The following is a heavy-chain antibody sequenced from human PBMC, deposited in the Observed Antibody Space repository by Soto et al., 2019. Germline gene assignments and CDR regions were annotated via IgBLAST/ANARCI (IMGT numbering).Heavy chain of an antibody. J-gene: IGHJ4*02. CDR1: GFTFSSYA. V-gene: IGHV3-23*01. Sequence: EVQLLESGGGLVQPGGSLRLSCSASGFTFSSYAMSWVRQAPGKGLEWVSAISGSGGSTYYADSVKGRFTISRDNSKNTLYLQMNSLRAEDTAVYYCAKHPGGQLGLGYFDYWGQGTLVTVSS. CDR3: AKHPGGQLGLGYFDY. CDR2: ISGSGGST. D-gene: IGHD6-6*01.